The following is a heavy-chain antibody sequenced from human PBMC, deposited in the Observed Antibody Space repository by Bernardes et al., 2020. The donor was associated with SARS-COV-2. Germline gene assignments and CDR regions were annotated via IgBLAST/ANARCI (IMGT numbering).Heavy chain of an antibody. J-gene: IGHJ4*02. CDR2: LNPSTGDT. V-gene: IGHV1-2*02. CDR3: ASVTYSSGSDFDY. CDR1: GFTFTDSF. Sequence: ASVKVSCTASGFTFTDSFMHWVRQTPGQGLEWMGWLNPSTGDTKYAQNFEGRVTMTRDTSISTVYMELSRLRPDDTAVFFCASVTYSSGSDFDYWGQGTLVIVSS. D-gene: IGHD6-19*01.